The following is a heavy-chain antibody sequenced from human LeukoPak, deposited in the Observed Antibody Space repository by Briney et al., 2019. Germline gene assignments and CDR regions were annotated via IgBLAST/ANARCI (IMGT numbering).Heavy chain of an antibody. CDR1: GFTFSSYA. CDR3: ARDLDTYVVLIAYDTFDI. J-gene: IGHJ3*02. V-gene: IGHV3-7*01. Sequence: GGSLRLSCAASGFTFSSYAMSWVRQAPGKGLEWVANIKPDGNEEHYADSAEGRFTISRDNAKNLLYLQMNSLRAEDTAVYYCARDLDTYVVLIAYDTFDIWGQGTMVTVSS. CDR2: IKPDGNEE. D-gene: IGHD2-21*01.